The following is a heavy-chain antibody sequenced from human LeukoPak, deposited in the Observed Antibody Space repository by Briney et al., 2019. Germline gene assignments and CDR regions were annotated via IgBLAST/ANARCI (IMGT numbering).Heavy chain of an antibody. CDR2: ISSNGGST. Sequence: GGSLRLSCAASGFNFSSYAIHWVRQAPGKGLEYVSAISSNGGSTYYANSVKGRFTISRDNSKNTLYLQMGSLRAEDMAVYYCARDRGYSYGSYYFDYWGQGTLVTVSS. D-gene: IGHD5-18*01. V-gene: IGHV3-64*01. CDR1: GFNFSSYA. CDR3: ARDRGYSYGSYYFDY. J-gene: IGHJ4*02.